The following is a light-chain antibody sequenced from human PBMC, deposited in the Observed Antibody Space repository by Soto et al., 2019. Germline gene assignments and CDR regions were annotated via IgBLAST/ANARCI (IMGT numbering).Light chain of an antibody. CDR3: QSYDTRLYYV. Sequence: QPVLTQPPSVSGTPGQSVTISCTGSSSNIGSGYDVQWYQQLPGTAPKLLIFGNRNRTSGVPDRFSGSRSGASASLAITGLQADDEADYYCQSYDTRLYYVFGSGTKVTVL. J-gene: IGLJ1*01. V-gene: IGLV1-40*01. CDR1: SSNIGSGYD. CDR2: GNR.